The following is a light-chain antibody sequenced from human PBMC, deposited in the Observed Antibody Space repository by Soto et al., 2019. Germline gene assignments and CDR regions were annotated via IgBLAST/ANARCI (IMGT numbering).Light chain of an antibody. J-gene: IGLJ2*01. CDR2: FNN. CDR3: AAWDDSLSGFVV. Sequence: QSVLTQPPSASGTPGQRVTISCSGSSSNILTNPVNWYQHLPGTAPKLLIYFNNQRPSGVPDRFSGSKSGTSASLAISGLQSEDEADYYCAAWDDSLSGFVVFGGGTKVTVL. CDR1: SSNILTNP. V-gene: IGLV1-44*01.